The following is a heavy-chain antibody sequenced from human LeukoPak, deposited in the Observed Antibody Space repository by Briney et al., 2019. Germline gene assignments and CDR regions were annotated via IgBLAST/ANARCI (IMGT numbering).Heavy chain of an antibody. CDR2: INPNSGGT. CDR3: ARGALTTVVTHWWYYGMDA. D-gene: IGHD4-23*01. Sequence: GASVKVSCKASGYTFTGYYMHWVRQAPGQGLEWMGWINPNSGGTNYAQKFQGWVTMTRGTSISTAYMELSRLRSDDTAVYYCARGALTTVVTHWWYYGMDAWGQGTTVTVSS. V-gene: IGHV1-2*04. CDR1: GYTFTGYY. J-gene: IGHJ6*02.